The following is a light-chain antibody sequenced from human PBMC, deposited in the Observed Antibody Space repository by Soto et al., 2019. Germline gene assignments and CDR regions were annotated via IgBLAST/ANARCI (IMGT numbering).Light chain of an antibody. J-gene: IGLJ1*01. CDR1: SSNIGSNT. Sequence: QSVLTQPPSASGTPGQRVTISCSGSSSNIGSNTVNWYQQVPGTAPKLLIYGNDQRPSGVPDRFSGSKSGTSASQAISGLQSEDEADYFCAAWDDSLNGYVFVTGTKVTVL. CDR3: AAWDDSLNGYV. CDR2: GND. V-gene: IGLV1-44*01.